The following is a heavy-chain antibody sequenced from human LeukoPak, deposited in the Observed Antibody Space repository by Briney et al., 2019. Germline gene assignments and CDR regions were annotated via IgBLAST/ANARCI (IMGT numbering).Heavy chain of an antibody. D-gene: IGHD2-21*02. V-gene: IGHV4-59*06. CDR1: GGSISSYY. CDR2: IYYSGST. Sequence: SETLSLTCTVSGGSISSYYWSWIRQHPGKGLEWIGYIYYSGSTYYNPSLKSRVTISVDTSKNQFSLKLSSVTAADTAVYYCAIRDWNNWFDPWGQGTLVTVSS. J-gene: IGHJ5*02. CDR3: AIRDWNNWFDP.